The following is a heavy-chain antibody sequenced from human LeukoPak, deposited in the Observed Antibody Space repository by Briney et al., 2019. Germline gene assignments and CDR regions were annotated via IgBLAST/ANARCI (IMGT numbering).Heavy chain of an antibody. D-gene: IGHD3-22*01. J-gene: IGHJ4*02. CDR3: ARAPHFFDTSGSRYYFDY. V-gene: IGHV4-59*01. Sequence: SETLSLTCTVSGGSISSYYWSWIRQPPGKGLEWIGYIYYSGSTNYNPSLKSRVTISVDTSKNQFSLKLSSVTAADTAVYYCARAPHFFDTSGSRYYFDYWGQGALVTVSS. CDR2: IYYSGST. CDR1: GGSISSYY.